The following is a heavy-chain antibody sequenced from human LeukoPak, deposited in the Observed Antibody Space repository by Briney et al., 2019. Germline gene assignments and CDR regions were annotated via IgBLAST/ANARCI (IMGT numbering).Heavy chain of an antibody. CDR1: GFTFSSYG. Sequence: GGSLRLSCAASGFTFSSYGMHWVRQAPGKGLEWVAVISYDGSNKYYADSVKGRFTISRDNAKNSLYLQMNSLRAEDTAVYYCARDLGTVTGYFDYWGQGTLVTASS. CDR3: ARDLGTVTGYFDY. CDR2: ISYDGSNK. D-gene: IGHD4-17*01. V-gene: IGHV3-30*03. J-gene: IGHJ4*02.